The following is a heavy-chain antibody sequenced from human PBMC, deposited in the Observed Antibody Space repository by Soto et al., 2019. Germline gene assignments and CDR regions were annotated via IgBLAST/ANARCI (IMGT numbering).Heavy chain of an antibody. CDR3: ARRSSSWYFDY. D-gene: IGHD6-13*01. CDR2: ISGSGDST. V-gene: IGHV3-23*01. J-gene: IGHJ4*02. CDR1: GFTFSSYA. Sequence: EVQLLESGGGLVQPGGSLRLSCAASGFTFSSYAMNWVRQAPGKGLEWVSVISGSGDSTYYADSVKGRFTISRDNSKNTLYLHMHSLRAEDTAVYYCARRSSSWYFDYWGQGTLVTVSS.